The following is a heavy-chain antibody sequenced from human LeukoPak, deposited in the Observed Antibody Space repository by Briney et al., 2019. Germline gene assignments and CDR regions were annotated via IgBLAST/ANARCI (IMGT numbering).Heavy chain of an antibody. CDR3: ARDYITVERVGP. J-gene: IGHJ5*02. CDR2: IYYSGRP. D-gene: IGHD3-3*01. V-gene: IGHV4-39*07. CDR1: GGSISSSSYY. Sequence: SETLSLTCTVSGGSISSSSYYWGWIRQPPGKGLEWLGSIYYSGRPYYNPSLKSRVTISVDTSKNQSSLKLSSVTAADTAVYYWARDYITVERVGPWGQGTLVTVSS.